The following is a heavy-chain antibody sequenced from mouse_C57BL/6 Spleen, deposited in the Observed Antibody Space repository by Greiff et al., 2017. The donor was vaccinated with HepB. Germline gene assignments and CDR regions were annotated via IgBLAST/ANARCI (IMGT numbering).Heavy chain of an antibody. Sequence: VQLQQPGAELVRPGSSVKLSCKASGYTFTSYWMHWVKQRPIQGLEWIGNIDPSDSETHYNQKFKDKATLTVDKSSSTAYMQLSSLTSEDSAVYYCARRWDGVPYYFDYWGQGTTLTVSS. CDR3: ARRWDGVPYYFDY. V-gene: IGHV1-52*01. CDR2: IDPSDSET. J-gene: IGHJ2*01. CDR1: GYTFTSYW. D-gene: IGHD4-1*01.